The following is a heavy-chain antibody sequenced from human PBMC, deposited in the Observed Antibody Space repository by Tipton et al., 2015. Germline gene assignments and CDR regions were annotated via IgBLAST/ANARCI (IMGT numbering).Heavy chain of an antibody. D-gene: IGHD3-3*01. CDR3: ARVEDYDFWSGYKKGMDV. V-gene: IGHV3-21*01. CDR1: GFSFSTYS. CDR2: IGDTGGFI. Sequence: SLRLSCAASGFSFSTYSMNWVRQAPGKGLEWVSYIGDTGGFIKYADSVKGRFTISRDNAKNSLYLQMNSLRAEDTAVYYCARVEDYDFWSGYKKGMDVWGQGTTVTVSS. J-gene: IGHJ6*02.